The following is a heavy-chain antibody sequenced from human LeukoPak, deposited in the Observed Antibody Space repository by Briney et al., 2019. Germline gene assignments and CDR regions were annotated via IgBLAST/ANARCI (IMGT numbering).Heavy chain of an antibody. Sequence: PGGSLRLSCVASGFTFSSYWMHWVRQVPGKGPVWVSRINSDGRITSYADSVKGRFTISRDNAKNSLYLQMNSLRAEATAVYSCARVGIPQYAFDIWGQGTWVTVSS. CDR3: ARVGIPQYAFDI. J-gene: IGHJ3*02. CDR1: GFTFSSYW. CDR2: INSDGRIT. D-gene: IGHD1-14*01. V-gene: IGHV3-74*01.